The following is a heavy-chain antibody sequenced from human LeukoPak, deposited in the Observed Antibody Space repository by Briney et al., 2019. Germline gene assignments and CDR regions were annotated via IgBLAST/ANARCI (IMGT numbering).Heavy chain of an antibody. J-gene: IGHJ3*01. CDR1: GFTFSSYA. D-gene: IGHD3-3*01. Sequence: GGSLRLSCAASGFTFSSYAMNWVRQAPGKGLEWVSAISGSGGSTYYADSVKGRFTISRDNSKNTLYLQMNSLRAEDTAVYYCARGSTYDFWSGDALDVWGQGTMVTVAS. CDR2: ISGSGGST. V-gene: IGHV3-23*01. CDR3: ARGSTYDFWSGDALDV.